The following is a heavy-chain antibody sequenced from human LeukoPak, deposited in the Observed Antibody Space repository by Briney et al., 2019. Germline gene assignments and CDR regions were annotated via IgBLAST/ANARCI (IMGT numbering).Heavy chain of an antibody. J-gene: IGHJ6*02. V-gene: IGHV4-31*03. CDR3: ARVSIAAAGTISLYYYYGMDV. Sequence: SETLSLTCTVSGGSISSGGYYWSWIRQHPGKGLGWIGYIYYSGSTYYNPSLKSRVTISVDTSKNQFSLKLSSVTAADTAVYYCARVSIAAAGTISLYYYYGMDVWGQGTTVTVSS. CDR1: GGSISSGGYY. D-gene: IGHD6-13*01. CDR2: IYYSGST.